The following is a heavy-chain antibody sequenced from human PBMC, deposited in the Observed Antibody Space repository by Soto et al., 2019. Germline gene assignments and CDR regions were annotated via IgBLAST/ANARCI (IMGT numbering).Heavy chain of an antibody. D-gene: IGHD4-17*01. CDR3: ARTTAVPKTHRSRYFFDY. Sequence: SETLSLTCSVSGGSVSNKTYYWSWIRQPPGQRLEWLGSVYYSGTTNYNTSLKSRVTISVDLSKNQFSLRLSSVTTADTALYCCARTTAVPKTHRSRYFFDYWGQGTLVTVSA. J-gene: IGHJ4*02. V-gene: IGHV4-61*01. CDR1: GGSVSNKTYY. CDR2: VYYSGTT.